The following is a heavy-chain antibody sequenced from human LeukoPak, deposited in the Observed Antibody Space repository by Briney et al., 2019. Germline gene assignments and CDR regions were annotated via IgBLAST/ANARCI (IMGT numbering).Heavy chain of an antibody. CDR2: IYPGDSDT. Sequence: GESLKISCKGSGYSFTSYWIGWVRQMPGKGLEWMGIIYPGDSDTRYSPSFQGQVTISADKSISTAYLQWSSLKASDTAMYYCASLGITGTTQGAFDIWGQGTMVTVSS. V-gene: IGHV5-51*01. CDR3: ASLGITGTTQGAFDI. CDR1: GYSFTSYW. D-gene: IGHD1-7*01. J-gene: IGHJ3*02.